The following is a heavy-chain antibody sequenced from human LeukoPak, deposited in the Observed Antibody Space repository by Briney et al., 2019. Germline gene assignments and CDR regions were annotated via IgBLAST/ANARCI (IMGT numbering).Heavy chain of an antibody. V-gene: IGHV4-38-2*02. Sequence: SETLSLTCTVSGYSISSGYYWGWIRQPPGKGLEWIGSIYHSGSTYYNPSLKSRVTISVDTSKNQFSLKLSSVTAADTAVYYCACLNPSGWYNWFDPWGQGTLVTVSS. CDR3: ACLNPSGWYNWFDP. D-gene: IGHD6-19*01. CDR2: IYHSGST. CDR1: GYSISSGYY. J-gene: IGHJ5*02.